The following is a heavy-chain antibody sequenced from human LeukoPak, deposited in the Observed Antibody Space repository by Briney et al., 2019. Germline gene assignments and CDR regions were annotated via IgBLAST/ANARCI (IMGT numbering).Heavy chain of an antibody. CDR3: ARGRGGDYVPSRFDY. CDR1: GFTFSGYS. D-gene: IGHD4-17*01. Sequence: GGSLRLSCSASGFTFSGYSMGWVRQAPGKGLQRVSSISGSGSITYYIDSVEGRFTISRDNSKNTMYLQMNSLRAEDTAVYYCARGRGGDYVPSRFDYWGQGTLVTVSS. V-gene: IGHV3-23*01. CDR2: ISGSGSIT. J-gene: IGHJ4*02.